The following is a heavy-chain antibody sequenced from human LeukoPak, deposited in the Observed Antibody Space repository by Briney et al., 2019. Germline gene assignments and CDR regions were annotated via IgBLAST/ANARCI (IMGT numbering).Heavy chain of an antibody. CDR1: GFTFGDYA. Sequence: GGSLRLSCTASGFTFGDYAMSWVRQAPGKGLEWVGFIRSKAYGGTTEYAASVKGRFTISRDDSKSIAYLQMNSLKTEDTAVYYCTRDRGYCSSTSCPRTNWFDPWGQGTLVTVSS. J-gene: IGHJ5*02. CDR3: TRDRGYCSSTSCPRTNWFDP. CDR2: IRSKAYGGTT. V-gene: IGHV3-49*04. D-gene: IGHD2-2*01.